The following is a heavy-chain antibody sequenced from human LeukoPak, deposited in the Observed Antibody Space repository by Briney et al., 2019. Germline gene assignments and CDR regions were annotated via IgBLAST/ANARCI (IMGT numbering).Heavy chain of an antibody. CDR2: INPNSGGT. CDR1: GYTFTGYY. CDR3: ARDSTSSWYGGVDY. V-gene: IGHV1-2*02. J-gene: IGHJ4*02. Sequence: EASVKVSCKASGYTFTGYYMHWVRQAPGQGLEWMGWINPNSGGTDYAQKLHGRVTMTRDTSISTAYMDLSSLRSDDTAIYYCARDSTSSWYGGVDYWGQGTLVIVSS. D-gene: IGHD6-13*01.